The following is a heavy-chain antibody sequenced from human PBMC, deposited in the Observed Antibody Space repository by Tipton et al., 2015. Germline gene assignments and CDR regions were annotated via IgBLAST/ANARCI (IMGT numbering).Heavy chain of an antibody. CDR2: IFYSGST. CDR1: GASINSNN. V-gene: IGHV4-59*01. CDR3: ARGGAGYYYDSVGYLS. J-gene: IGHJ5*02. Sequence: TLSLTCDVSGASINSNNWWSWIRQPPGKGLEWIGYIFYSGSTSYNPSLKSRIIISIDTSKNQFSLKLSSVTAADTAVYYCARGGAGYYYDSVGYLSWGQGTLVTVSS. D-gene: IGHD3-22*01.